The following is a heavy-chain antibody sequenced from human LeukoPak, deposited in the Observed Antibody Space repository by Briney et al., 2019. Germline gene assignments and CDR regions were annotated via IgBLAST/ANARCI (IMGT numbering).Heavy chain of an antibody. J-gene: IGHJ6*04. V-gene: IGHV4-34*01. Sequence: PSETLSLTCAVYGGSFSGYYWSWIRQPPGKGLEWIGEINHSGSTNYNPSIKSRVTISVDTSKNQFSLKLSSVTAADTAVYYCARGLWFGELLWMNYYYGMDVWGKGTTVTVSS. CDR3: ARGLWFGELLWMNYYYGMDV. CDR2: INHSGST. CDR1: GGSFSGYY. D-gene: IGHD3-10*01.